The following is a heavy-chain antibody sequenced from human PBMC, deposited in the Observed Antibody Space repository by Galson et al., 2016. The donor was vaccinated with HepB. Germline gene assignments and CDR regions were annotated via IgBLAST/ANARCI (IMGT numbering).Heavy chain of an antibody. D-gene: IGHD3-22*01. CDR3: ARAGQRYYSDGSGYFPPDS. J-gene: IGHJ4*02. CDR1: GFTFSNYV. CDR2: ISGGGDST. Sequence: SLRLSCAASGFTFSNYVMTWVRQAPGKGLEWVSAISGGGDSTYYADSVKGRFTISRDNSKNTLYLQMNSLRPEDTAVYYCARAGQRYYSDGSGYFPPDSWGQGTLVTVSS. V-gene: IGHV3-23*01.